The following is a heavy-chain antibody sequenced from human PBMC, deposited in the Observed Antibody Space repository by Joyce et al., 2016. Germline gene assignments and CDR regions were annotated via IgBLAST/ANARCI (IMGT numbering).Heavy chain of an antibody. CDR3: ARDPRITSRQSYLDA. J-gene: IGHJ5*02. CDR2: SSGSSTPI. CDR1: GFIFSTYN. Sequence: EVQLVESGGGFVPPGGSLRLSCEASGFIFSTYNMNWVCQAPGKGLEWISYSSGSSTPIFYADSVKGRFTISRDNAKNSVYLQMNSLTAEDTAVYYCARDPRITSRQSYLDAWGQGTLVTVSS. V-gene: IGHV3-48*04. D-gene: IGHD6-6*01.